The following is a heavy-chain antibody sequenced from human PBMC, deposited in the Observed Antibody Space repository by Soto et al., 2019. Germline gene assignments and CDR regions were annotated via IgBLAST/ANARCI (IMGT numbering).Heavy chain of an antibody. V-gene: IGHV1-18*01. Sequence: QVQLVQSGAEVKKPGASVKVSCKASGYTFTSYGISWVRQAPGQGLEWMGWISAYNGNTNYAQKQQGRVTMTTDTSTSTEYMEMRSLRSDDTAVYYCARDSSGSYLVYWGQGTLVTVSS. CDR2: ISAYNGNT. CDR3: ARDSSGSYLVY. CDR1: GYTFTSYG. D-gene: IGHD1-26*01. J-gene: IGHJ4*02.